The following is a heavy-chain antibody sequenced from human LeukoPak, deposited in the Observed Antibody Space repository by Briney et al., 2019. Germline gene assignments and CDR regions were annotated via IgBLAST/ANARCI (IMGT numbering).Heavy chain of an antibody. D-gene: IGHD2-2*01. Sequence: SETLSLTCAVYGGSFSGYYWSWIRQPPGKGLKWIGEINHSGSTNYNPSLKSRVTISVDTSKNQFSLKLSSVTAADTAVYYCARREAHCSSTSCYFNSWGQGTLVTVSS. CDR3: ARREAHCSSTSCYFNS. CDR1: GGSFSGYY. J-gene: IGHJ5*02. CDR2: INHSGST. V-gene: IGHV4-34*01.